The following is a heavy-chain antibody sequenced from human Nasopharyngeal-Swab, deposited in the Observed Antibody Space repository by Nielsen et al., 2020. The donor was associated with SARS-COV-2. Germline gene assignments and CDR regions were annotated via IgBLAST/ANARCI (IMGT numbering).Heavy chain of an antibody. CDR3: AKTMVRGDFYYFLDV. Sequence: GGSLRLSCVASGFSFDDYTMHWVRQAPGKGLEWVSGISWKSGNMGYADSVKGRFTISRDNAKNSVYLQVNSLRPEDTALYYCAKTMVRGDFYYFLDVWGKGTTVTVSS. V-gene: IGHV3-9*01. CDR1: GFSFDDYT. CDR2: ISWKSGNM. D-gene: IGHD3-10*01. J-gene: IGHJ6*03.